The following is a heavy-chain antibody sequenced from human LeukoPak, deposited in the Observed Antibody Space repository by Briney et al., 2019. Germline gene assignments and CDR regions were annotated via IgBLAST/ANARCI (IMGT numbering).Heavy chain of an antibody. CDR2: ISAYNGNT. V-gene: IGHV1-18*01. J-gene: IGHJ4*02. Sequence: ASVKVSCKASGYTFTSYGISWVRQAPGQGLECMGWISAYNGNTNYAQNLQGRVTMTTDTSTSTAYMELGSLRSDDTAVYYCARDHGSFEDLPLFFDYWGQGTLVTVSS. CDR3: ARDHGSFEDLPLFFDY. CDR1: GYTFTSYG. D-gene: IGHD1-26*01.